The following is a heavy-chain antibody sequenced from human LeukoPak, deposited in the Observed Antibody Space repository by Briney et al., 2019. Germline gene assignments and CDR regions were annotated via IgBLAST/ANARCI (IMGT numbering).Heavy chain of an antibody. V-gene: IGHV4-39*07. CDR3: ARVQRIAARRVLYLSSRSAAAFDY. Sequence: PSETLSLTCTVSGGSISSSSYYWGWIRQPPGTGLEWIGSIYYSGSTYYNPSLKSRVTISVDTSKNQFSLKLSSVTAADTAVYYCARVQRIAARRVLYLSSRSAAAFDYWGQGTLVTVSS. D-gene: IGHD6-6*01. J-gene: IGHJ4*02. CDR1: GGSISSSSYY. CDR2: IYYSGST.